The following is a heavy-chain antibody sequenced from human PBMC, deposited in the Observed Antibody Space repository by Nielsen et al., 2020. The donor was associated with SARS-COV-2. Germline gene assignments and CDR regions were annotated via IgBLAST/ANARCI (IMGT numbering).Heavy chain of an antibody. D-gene: IGHD3-10*01. V-gene: IGHV4-34*01. Sequence: WIRQPPGKGLEWIGEINHSGSTNYNPSLKSRVTTSVDTSKNQFSLKLSSVAAADTAVYYCARGWNYYGSGSYPHYYYYGMDVWGQGTTVTVSS. CDR2: INHSGST. CDR3: ARGWNYYGSGSYPHYYYYGMDV. J-gene: IGHJ6*02.